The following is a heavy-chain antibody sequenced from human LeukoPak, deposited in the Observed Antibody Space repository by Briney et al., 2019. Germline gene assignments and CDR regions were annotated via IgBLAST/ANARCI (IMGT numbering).Heavy chain of an antibody. CDR2: LNHSGST. Sequence: SETLSLTCAVYGGSFSGYYWSWIRQPPGQGLEWIGELNHSGSTNYNPSLKSRATISVDTSKNQFSLKLSPVTAADTAVYYCARARIVVVVAATPSYYYYYGMDVWGQGTTVTGSS. D-gene: IGHD2-15*01. J-gene: IGHJ6*02. CDR3: ARARIVVVVAATPSYYYYYGMDV. V-gene: IGHV4-34*01. CDR1: GGSFSGYY.